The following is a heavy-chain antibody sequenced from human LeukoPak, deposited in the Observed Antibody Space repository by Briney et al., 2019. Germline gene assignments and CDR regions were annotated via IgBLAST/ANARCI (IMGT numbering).Heavy chain of an antibody. CDR3: AKDPDSSSWYDNYFDY. D-gene: IGHD6-13*01. V-gene: IGHV3-23*01. J-gene: IGHJ4*02. Sequence: GGSVRLSCAASGFTFRSYAMSWVRHAPGKGLKWVSAISGSGGSTYYADSVKGRFTISRDNSKNTLYLQMNSLRAEDTAVYYCAKDPDSSSWYDNYFDYWGQGTLVTVSS. CDR1: GFTFRSYA. CDR2: ISGSGGST.